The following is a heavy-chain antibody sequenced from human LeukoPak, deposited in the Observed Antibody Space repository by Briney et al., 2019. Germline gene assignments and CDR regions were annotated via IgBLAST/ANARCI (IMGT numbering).Heavy chain of an antibody. CDR2: IYYSGST. D-gene: IGHD3-9*01. Sequence: PSETLSLTCTVSGGSISSYYWSWIRQPPGKGLEWIGYIYYSGSTNYNPSLKSRVTISVDTSKNQFSLKLSSVTAADTAVYYCAREAQHGDNFDYWGQGTLVTVSS. J-gene: IGHJ4*02. V-gene: IGHV4-59*12. CDR3: AREAQHGDNFDY. CDR1: GGSISSYY.